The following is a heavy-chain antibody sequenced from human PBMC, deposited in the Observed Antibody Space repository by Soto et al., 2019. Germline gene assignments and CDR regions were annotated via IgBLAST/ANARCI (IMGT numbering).Heavy chain of an antibody. J-gene: IGHJ4*02. V-gene: IGHV4-31*03. CDR3: AREGVVATITSRYFDY. D-gene: IGHD5-12*01. CDR2: IYYSGST. Sequence: QVQLQESGPGLVKPSQTLSLTCTVSGGSISSGGYYWSWIRQHPGKGLEWIGYIYYSGSTYYNPSLKRRVTISVDTSKNQFSLKLSSVTAADTAVYYCAREGVVATITSRYFDYWGQGTLVTVSS. CDR1: GGSISSGGYY.